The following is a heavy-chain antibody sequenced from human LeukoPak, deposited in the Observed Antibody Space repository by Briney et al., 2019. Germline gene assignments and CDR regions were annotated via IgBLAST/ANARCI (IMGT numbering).Heavy chain of an antibody. V-gene: IGHV3-15*07. CDR1: GLIFSNAW. CDR3: TKDPPLTGGVYSAH. CDR2: MKSKVDGGTV. D-gene: IGHD7-27*01. J-gene: IGHJ4*02. Sequence: PGGSLSLSCAASGLIFSNAWMNWVRQAPGKGLEWVGRMKSKVDGGTVDYAAPVKGRFIISRDDSKNTLFLEMNSLKSGDTAIYYCTKDPPLTGGVYSAHWGPTTLVIVSS.